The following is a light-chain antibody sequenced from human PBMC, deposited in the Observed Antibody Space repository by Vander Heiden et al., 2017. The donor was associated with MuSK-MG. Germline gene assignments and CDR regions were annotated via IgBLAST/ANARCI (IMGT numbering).Light chain of an antibody. Sequence: HSVLTQPPSVSGAPGQRVTISCTGSSSNIGAGYDVHWYRQLPGTAPHLLIFVIDNRPSGAPDRISGSESGTSASPAITGLQAEDEAAYYCYSYANTVSGSKFVFGGGTKLTVL. V-gene: IGLV1-40*01. CDR1: SSNIGAGYD. J-gene: IGLJ3*02. CDR3: YSYANTVSGSKFV. CDR2: VID.